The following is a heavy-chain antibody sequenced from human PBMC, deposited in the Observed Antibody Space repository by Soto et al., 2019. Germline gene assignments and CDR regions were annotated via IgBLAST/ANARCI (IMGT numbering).Heavy chain of an antibody. D-gene: IGHD3-22*01. Sequence: SETLSLTCSVSGGSINGGGYHWSWIRQAPGKGLEWIGSINYNGAASYNPSLETRLTISLDTSKNQFSLKLTSVTAADTAVYYCARDTSDGISAYFPWGQGTLVTVSS. CDR3: ARDTSDGISAYFP. CDR1: GGSINGGGYH. V-gene: IGHV4-30-4*01. CDR2: INYNGAA. J-gene: IGHJ5*02.